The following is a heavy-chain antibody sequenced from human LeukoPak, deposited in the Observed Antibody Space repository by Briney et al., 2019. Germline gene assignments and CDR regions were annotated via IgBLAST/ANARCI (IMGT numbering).Heavy chain of an antibody. CDR3: AREAQVWEPWEAFDI. Sequence: SETLSLTCTVSGGSISSSNYYWGWIRQPPGKGLEWIGSIYYSGSTYYNSSLKSRVTISVDTSKNQFSLKLTSVTAADTAVYYCAREAQVWEPWEAFDIWGQGTMVTVSS. V-gene: IGHV4-39*02. CDR2: IYYSGST. CDR1: GGSISSSNYY. D-gene: IGHD1-26*01. J-gene: IGHJ3*02.